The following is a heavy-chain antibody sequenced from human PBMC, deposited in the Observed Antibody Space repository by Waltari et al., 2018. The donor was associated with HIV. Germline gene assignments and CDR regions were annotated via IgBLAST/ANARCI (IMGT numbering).Heavy chain of an antibody. CDR2: ISSSSSYI. D-gene: IGHD3-3*01. CDR1: GFTFSSYS. V-gene: IGHV3-21*01. Sequence: EVQLVESGGGLVKPGGSLRLSCAASGFTFSSYSLKWVRQAPGKGLEWVSSISSSSSYIYYADSVKGRFTISRDNAKNSLYLQMNSLRAEDTAVYYCARDTSFWSSPDLDAFDIWGQGTMVTVSS. CDR3: ARDTSFWSSPDLDAFDI. J-gene: IGHJ3*02.